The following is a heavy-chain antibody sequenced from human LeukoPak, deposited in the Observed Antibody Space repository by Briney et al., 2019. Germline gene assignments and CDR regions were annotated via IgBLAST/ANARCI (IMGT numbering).Heavy chain of an antibody. CDR1: GLTGSHNY. Sequence: GGSLRLSCAASGLTGSHNYVSWVRQAPGKGLEWVSAIHTSGDTCYADSVKGRFTISRDTSKNTLYLQINSLGVEDTAVYYCIVFGDSNHWGQGTLVTVSS. CDR2: IHTSGDT. V-gene: IGHV3-53*01. CDR3: IVFGDSNH. J-gene: IGHJ5*02. D-gene: IGHD4-17*01.